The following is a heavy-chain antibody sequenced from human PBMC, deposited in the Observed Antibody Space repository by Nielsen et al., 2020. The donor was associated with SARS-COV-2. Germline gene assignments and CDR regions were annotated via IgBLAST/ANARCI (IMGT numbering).Heavy chain of an antibody. V-gene: IGHV3-21*01. J-gene: IGHJ4*02. D-gene: IGHD3-3*01. CDR3: AREEAIFGVVTPDY. CDR2: ISSTGKFT. Sequence: GESLKISCAVSGFSAGSYRMIWVRQPPGKGLEWVALISSTGKFTDYADSVKGRFTISRDNAKNSLYLQMNSLRAEDTAMYYCAREEAIFGVVTPDYWGQGTLVTVSA. CDR1: GFSAGSYR.